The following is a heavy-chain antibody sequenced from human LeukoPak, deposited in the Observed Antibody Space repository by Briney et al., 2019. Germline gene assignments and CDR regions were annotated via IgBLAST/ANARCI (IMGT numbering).Heavy chain of an antibody. CDR2: ISSSSSYI. J-gene: IGHJ4*02. CDR1: GFTFSSYS. Sequence: PGGSLRLSCAASGFTFSSYSMNWVRQAPGKGLEWVSSISSSSSYIYYADSVKGRFTISRDNAKNSLYLQMNSLRAEDTAVYYCARGPSGVGQEYYFDYWGQGTLVTVSS. V-gene: IGHV3-21*01. D-gene: IGHD7-27*01. CDR3: ARGPSGVGQEYYFDY.